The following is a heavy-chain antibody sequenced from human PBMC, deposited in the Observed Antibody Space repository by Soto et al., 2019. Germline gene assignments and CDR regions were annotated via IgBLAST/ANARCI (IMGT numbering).Heavy chain of an antibody. CDR3: AGVLGRSVLDY. V-gene: IGHV4-59*01. CDR1: GGSISSYY. D-gene: IGHD1-26*01. J-gene: IGHJ4*02. Sequence: SETLSLTCTVSGGSISSYYWSWIRQPPGKGLEWIGYIYYSGSTNYNPSLKSRVTISVDTSKNQFSLKLSSVTAADTAVYYCAGVLGRSVLDYWGQGTLVTVSS. CDR2: IYYSGST.